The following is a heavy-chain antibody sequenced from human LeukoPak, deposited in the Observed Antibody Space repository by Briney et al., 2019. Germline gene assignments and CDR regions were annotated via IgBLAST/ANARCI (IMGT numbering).Heavy chain of an antibody. CDR3: TSGLNH. V-gene: IGHV3-9*01. J-gene: IGHJ5*02. CDR1: GFTFDDIG. CDR2: INWNSGSI. Sequence: PGGSLRLSCATSGFTFDDIGMYWVRQAPGKGLEWVAGINWNSGSIAYAESVTGRFTISRDNAKHSVFLQMYSLTVEDTALYYCTSGLNHWGQGTPVTVSS.